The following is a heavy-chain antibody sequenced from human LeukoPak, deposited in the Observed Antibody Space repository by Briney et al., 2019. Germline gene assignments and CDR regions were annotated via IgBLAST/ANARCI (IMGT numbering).Heavy chain of an antibody. CDR1: GFTFSSYE. V-gene: IGHV3-48*03. J-gene: IGHJ4*02. CDR3: ARKNGLDY. Sequence: GGSLRLSCVASGFTFSSYEMNWVRQAPGKGLEWVSYISSSGSAIYDADSVKGRFTVSRDNAKNSLYLQMNSLRAEDTAVYYCARKNGLDYWGQGTLVTVSS. CDR2: ISSSGSAI.